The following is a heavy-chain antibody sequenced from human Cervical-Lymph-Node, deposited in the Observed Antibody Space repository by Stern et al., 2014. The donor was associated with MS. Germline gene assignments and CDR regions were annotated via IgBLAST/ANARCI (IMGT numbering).Heavy chain of an antibody. J-gene: IGHJ6*02. CDR2: ISGSGSII. CDR1: GFTFSDYY. CDR3: ARDKAMATYYYFYYGMDV. Sequence: MQLVESGGGLVKPGGSLRLSCAASGFTFSDYYMSWIRQAPGKGLEWVSYISGSGSIIFYGDSVKGRFTISRDNAENSLYLQMNSLRPEDTAVYYCARDKAMATYYYFYYGMDVWSQGTTVTVSS. V-gene: IGHV3-11*01. D-gene: IGHD5-18*01.